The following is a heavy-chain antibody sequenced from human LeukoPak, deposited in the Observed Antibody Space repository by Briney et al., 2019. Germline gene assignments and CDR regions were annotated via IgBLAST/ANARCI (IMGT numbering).Heavy chain of an antibody. Sequence: GGSLRLSCAASGFTFSDYYMSWVRQAPGKGLEWVSAISGSGGSTYYADSVKGRFTISRDNSKNTLYLQMNSLRAEDTAVYYCAKGRKYSSSWLPPFDPWGQGTLVTVSS. CDR2: ISGSGGST. J-gene: IGHJ5*02. CDR3: AKGRKYSSSWLPPFDP. V-gene: IGHV3-23*01. CDR1: GFTFSDYY. D-gene: IGHD6-13*01.